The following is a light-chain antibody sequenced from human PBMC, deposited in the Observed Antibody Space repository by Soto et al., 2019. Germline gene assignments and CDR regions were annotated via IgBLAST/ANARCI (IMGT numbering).Light chain of an antibody. CDR1: ESVSSY. CDR2: DTS. J-gene: IGKJ4*01. V-gene: IGKV3-11*01. CDR3: QQRSSWPLS. Sequence: EIVLTQSPATLSLSPGERVTLSCRANESVSSYLAWYQQKPGQAPRLLIYDTSNRATGIPARFSGSGSGTDFTLTISSLEPEDFAVYYCQQRSSWPLSFGGGTKVEIK.